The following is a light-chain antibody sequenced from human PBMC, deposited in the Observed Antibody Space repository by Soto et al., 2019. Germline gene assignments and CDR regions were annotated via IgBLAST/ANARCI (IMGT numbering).Light chain of an antibody. CDR2: GAS. J-gene: IGKJ1*01. Sequence: EIVLTQSPGTLSLSPGERATLSCRASQSVSSSYLAWYQQKPGQAPRPLIYGASSRAIGIPDRFSGSGSGTDFTLTISRLEPDDFAVDYCQQYGSSPRTFGQGTKVEIK. CDR3: QQYGSSPRT. CDR1: QSVSSSY. V-gene: IGKV3-20*01.